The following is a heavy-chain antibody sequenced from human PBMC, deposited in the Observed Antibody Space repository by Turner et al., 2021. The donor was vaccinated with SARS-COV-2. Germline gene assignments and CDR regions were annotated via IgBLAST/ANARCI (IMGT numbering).Heavy chain of an antibody. V-gene: IGHV3-30*18. Sequence: VQLLESGGGLVQPGGSLRLSCAASGFTFGDYAMSWVRQAPGKGLEWVAVISYDGSNKYYGDSVKGRFTISRDNSKNTLYLQMNSLRAEDTAVYYCAKGGGPYCSGGSCYPGSFDYWGQGTLVTVSS. D-gene: IGHD2-15*01. J-gene: IGHJ4*02. CDR3: AKGGGPYCSGGSCYPGSFDY. CDR2: ISYDGSNK. CDR1: GFTFGDYA.